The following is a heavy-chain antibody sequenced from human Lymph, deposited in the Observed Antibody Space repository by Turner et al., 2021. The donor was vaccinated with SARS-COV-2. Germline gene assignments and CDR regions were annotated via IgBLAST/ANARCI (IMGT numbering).Heavy chain of an antibody. D-gene: IGHD3-22*01. CDR3: ARNDRVVVQSFDY. V-gene: IGHV4-39*01. CDR2: IYYSGST. CDR1: GGSISSSSYY. Sequence: QLQLQESGPGLVQPSETLSLTCTVSGGSISSSSYYWGWIRQPPGKGLEWIGNIYYSGSTYYNLALKSRVTISVDTSKNQFSLKLSSVTAADTAVYYCARNDRVVVQSFDYWGQGTLVTVSS. J-gene: IGHJ4*02.